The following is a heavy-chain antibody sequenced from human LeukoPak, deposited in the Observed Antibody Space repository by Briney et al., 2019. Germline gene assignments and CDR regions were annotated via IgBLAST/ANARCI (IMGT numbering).Heavy chain of an antibody. CDR3: AKGGYSNGRYYHYYMDV. J-gene: IGHJ6*03. Sequence: ASVKVSCKASGFTFSSYAMTWVCQAPGKGLEWVSSFSFNGESTYYADSAKGRFTISRDNSKNTLYLQMNSLRAEDTAVYYCAKGGYSNGRYYHYYMDVWGEGTTVTVSS. CDR2: FSFNGEST. V-gene: IGHV3-23*01. CDR1: GFTFSSYA. D-gene: IGHD5-18*01.